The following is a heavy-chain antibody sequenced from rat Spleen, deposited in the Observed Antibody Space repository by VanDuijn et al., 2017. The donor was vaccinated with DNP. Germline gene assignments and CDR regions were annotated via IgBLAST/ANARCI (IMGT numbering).Heavy chain of an antibody. D-gene: IGHD1-11*01. CDR3: ATRGEGIVH. CDR1: GFTFSDYA. V-gene: IGHV5S10*01. CDR2: IIYDGSSS. J-gene: IGHJ2*01. Sequence: EVQLVESGGGLVQPGNSLKLSCAASGFTFSDYAMAWVRQSPKKGLEWVATIIYDGSSSFYRDSVKGRFTIPRDNAKTTLYLQMDSRRSADTATYYCATRGEGIVHWGQGVMVTVSS.